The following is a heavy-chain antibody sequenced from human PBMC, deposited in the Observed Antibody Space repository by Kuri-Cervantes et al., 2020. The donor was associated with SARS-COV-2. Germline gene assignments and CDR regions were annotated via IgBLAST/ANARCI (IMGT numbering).Heavy chain of an antibody. CDR3: ARGGRVVTAIIPLDP. J-gene: IGHJ5*02. Sequence: SETLSLTCAVSGYSISSGGYSWSWIRQPPGKGLEWIGSIYQAGSTFYNPSLKSRVSISLDRSKNQYSLNLSSVTAADTAVYHCARGGRVVTAIIPLDPWGQGTLVTVSS. CDR1: GYSISSGGYS. CDR2: IYQAGST. V-gene: IGHV4-30-2*01. D-gene: IGHD2-21*02.